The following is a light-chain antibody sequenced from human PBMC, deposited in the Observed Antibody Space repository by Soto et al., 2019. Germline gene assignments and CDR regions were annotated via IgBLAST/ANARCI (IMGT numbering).Light chain of an antibody. J-gene: IGKJ1*01. Sequence: EIVMTQSPATLSVSPGERATLSCRASQSVSSSYLAWYQQKPGQAPRLLIYGVSSRATGIPDRFSGSGSGTDFTLTISRLEPEDFAVYYCQQYGISPRTFGQGTKVDI. CDR1: QSVSSSY. CDR2: GVS. V-gene: IGKV3-20*01. CDR3: QQYGISPRT.